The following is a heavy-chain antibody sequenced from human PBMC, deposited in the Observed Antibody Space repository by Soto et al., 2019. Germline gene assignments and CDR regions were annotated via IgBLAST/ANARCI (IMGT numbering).Heavy chain of an antibody. CDR2: ISGSGGST. D-gene: IGHD3-22*01. CDR3: AKDQDTMIVVVMGFDP. Sequence: PGGSLRLSCAASGFTFSSYAMIWVRRAPGKGLEWVSAISGSGGSTYYADSVKGRFTISRDNSKNTLYLQMNSLRAEDTAVYYCAKDQDTMIVVVMGFDPWGQGTLVTVSS. J-gene: IGHJ5*02. CDR1: GFTFSSYA. V-gene: IGHV3-23*01.